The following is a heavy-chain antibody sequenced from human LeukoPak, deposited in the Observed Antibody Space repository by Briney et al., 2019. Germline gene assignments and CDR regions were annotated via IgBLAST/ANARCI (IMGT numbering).Heavy chain of an antibody. J-gene: IGHJ6*02. CDR1: GGSISSGGYY. CDR2: IYYSGST. D-gene: IGHD2-15*01. V-gene: IGHV4-30-4*01. CDR3: ARERYCSGGSCYLYYYYGMDV. Sequence: PSQTLSLTCTVSGGSISSGGYYWSWIRQPPGKGLEWIGYIYYSGSTYYNPSLKSRVTISVDTSKNQFSLKLSSVTAADTAVYYCARERYCSGGSCYLYYYYGMDVWGQGTTVTVSS.